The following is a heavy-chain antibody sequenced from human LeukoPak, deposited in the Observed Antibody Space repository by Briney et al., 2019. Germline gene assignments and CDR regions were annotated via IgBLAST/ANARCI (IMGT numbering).Heavy chain of an antibody. J-gene: IGHJ4*02. CDR3: ARGRPHGNDY. V-gene: IGHV3-21*01. D-gene: IGHD4-23*01. Sequence: PGGSLRLSCAASGFTFRSHSMTWVRQAPGKGLEWVSSISTTSSDIYYADSVKGRFSISRDNAKNTLYLQMNSLRVEDTAVYYCARGRPHGNDYWGQGTLVTVSS. CDR1: GFTFRSHS. CDR2: ISTTSSDI.